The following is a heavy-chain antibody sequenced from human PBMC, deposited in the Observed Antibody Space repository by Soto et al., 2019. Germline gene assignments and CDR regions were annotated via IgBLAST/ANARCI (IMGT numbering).Heavy chain of an antibody. CDR2: ISSSGSTI. D-gene: IGHD3-3*01. CDR3: ARVRAEDDFWSGYHDY. Sequence: GGSLRLSCAASGFTFSSYEMNWVRQAPGKGLEWVSYISSSGSTIYYADSVKGRFTISGDNAKNSLYLQMNSLRAEDTAVYYCARVRAEDDFWSGYHDYWGQGTLVTVYS. V-gene: IGHV3-48*03. J-gene: IGHJ4*02. CDR1: GFTFSSYE.